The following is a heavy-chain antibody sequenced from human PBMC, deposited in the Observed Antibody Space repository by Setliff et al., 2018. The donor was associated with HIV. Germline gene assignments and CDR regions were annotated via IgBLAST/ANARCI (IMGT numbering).Heavy chain of an antibody. CDR2: IIPIFATT. J-gene: IGHJ4*02. D-gene: IGHD1-26*01. CDR1: GGTFSTYA. Sequence: VASVKVSCKASGGTFSTYAISWVRQAPGQGLEWMGEIIPIFATTNYAQKFQGRVAISADTSKNQYSLNLRSVTAADTAVYYCARRMSSGSYYDYWGQGTLVTVSS. CDR3: ARRMSSGSYYDY. V-gene: IGHV1-69*06.